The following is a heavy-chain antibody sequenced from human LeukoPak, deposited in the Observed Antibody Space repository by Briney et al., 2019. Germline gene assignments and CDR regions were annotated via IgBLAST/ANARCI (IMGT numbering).Heavy chain of an antibody. CDR1: XXSXSSGGYS. CDR2: IYHSGST. D-gene: IGHD3-22*01. V-gene: IGHV4-30-2*01. J-gene: IGHJ5*02. CDR3: ARSYYYDSSGYFFDP. Sequence: LSLTXXVSXXSXSSGGYSWSWIRXPPGKGLEWIGYIYHSGSTYYNPSLKSRVTISVDRSKNQFSLKLSSVTAADTAVYYCARSYYYDSSGYFFDPWGQGTLVTVSS.